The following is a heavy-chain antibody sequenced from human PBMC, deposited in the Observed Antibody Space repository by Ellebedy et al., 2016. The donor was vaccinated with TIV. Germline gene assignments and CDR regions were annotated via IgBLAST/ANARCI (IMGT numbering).Heavy chain of an antibody. J-gene: IGHJ4*01. CDR3: VKEGGNGDHPTTFDC. D-gene: IGHD4-17*01. CDR2: ISGSGGNT. CDR1: GFTFNSYA. V-gene: IGHV3-23*01. Sequence: GESLKIPCAASGFTFNSYAMSWVRQAPGKGLEWVSAISGSGGNTYYADSVKGRFTISRDNSKNTLYLQMNSLRAEDMDLYHCVKEGGNGDHPTTFDCWGHGTLVTVSS.